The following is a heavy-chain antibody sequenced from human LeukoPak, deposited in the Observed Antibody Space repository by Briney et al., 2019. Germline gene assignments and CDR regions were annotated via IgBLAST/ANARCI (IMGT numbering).Heavy chain of an antibody. V-gene: IGHV3-23*01. CDR1: GFTFSNYA. Sequence: GGSLRLSCAASGFTFSNYAMSWVRQAPGKGLEWVSAVSGRDTSTHYTDSVKGRFNISRDNSKNTLYLQRNSLGAEDTAIYYCAKWGDYDVLTGYYDSDYWGQGTLVTVSS. J-gene: IGHJ4*02. CDR2: VSGRDTST. D-gene: IGHD3-9*01. CDR3: AKWGDYDVLTGYYDSDY.